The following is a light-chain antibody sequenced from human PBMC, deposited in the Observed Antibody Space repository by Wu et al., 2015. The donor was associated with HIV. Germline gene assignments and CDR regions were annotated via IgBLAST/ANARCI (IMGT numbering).Light chain of an antibody. CDR1: QSVNSN. CDR2: GAS. V-gene: IGKV3-15*01. Sequence: EIVMTQSPATLSVSPGERATLSCRASQSVNSNLAWYQQKPGQAPRLLIYGASTRATGIPARFSGSGSGTEFTLTISSMQSGDFAVYSCQQYDNWPRTFGQGTKVE. J-gene: IGKJ1*01. CDR3: QQYDNWPRT.